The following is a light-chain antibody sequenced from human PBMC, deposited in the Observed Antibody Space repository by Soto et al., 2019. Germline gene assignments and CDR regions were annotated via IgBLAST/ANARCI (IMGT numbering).Light chain of an antibody. CDR3: QQFGRSPRT. Sequence: EIVLTQSPGTLSLSPGEGATLSCRASQSVSNIYLAWYQQKPGQAPRLLMYGTSNRATGIPDRFIGSGSGTDFTLTISNLEPEDFAVYYCQQFGRSPRTFGQATKVEIK. J-gene: IGKJ1*01. CDR2: GTS. CDR1: QSVSNIY. V-gene: IGKV3-20*01.